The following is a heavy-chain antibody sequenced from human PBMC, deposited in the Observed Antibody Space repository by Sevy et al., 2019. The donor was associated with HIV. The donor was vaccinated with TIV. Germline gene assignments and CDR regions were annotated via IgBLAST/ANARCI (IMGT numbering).Heavy chain of an antibody. V-gene: IGHV4-34*01. CDR3: SGVGGVTSTNASYYFDY. J-gene: IGHJ4*02. CDR1: GGSFSGYY. D-gene: IGHD2-21*02. Sequence: SETLSLTCAVYGGSFSGYYWSWIRQPPGKGLEWIGEINHSGSTNYNPSLKSRVTISVDRSKNQFSLKLSSVTAADTAVYYCSGVGGVTSTNASYYFDYWGQGTLVTVSS. CDR2: INHSGST.